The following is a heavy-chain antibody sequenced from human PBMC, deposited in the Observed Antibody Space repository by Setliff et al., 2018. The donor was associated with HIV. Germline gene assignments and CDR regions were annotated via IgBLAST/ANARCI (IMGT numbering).Heavy chain of an antibody. CDR3: ARDDWTCSDGTCFPITFDY. CDR1: GFTFSTYS. V-gene: IGHV3-48*01. D-gene: IGHD2-15*01. CDR2: ISRSGDTI. Sequence: GSLRLSCAASGFTFSTYSMNWVRQAPGKGLEWVSYISRSGDTIDYADSVKGRFTISRDNAKNSVSPQMNSLRVEDTAVYYCARDDWTCSDGTCFPITFDYWGQGTLVTVSS. J-gene: IGHJ4*02.